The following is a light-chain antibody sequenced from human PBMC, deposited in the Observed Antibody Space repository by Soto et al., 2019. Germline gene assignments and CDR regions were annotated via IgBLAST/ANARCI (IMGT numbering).Light chain of an antibody. CDR3: QQYNNWPST. V-gene: IGKV3-15*01. J-gene: IGKJ3*01. CDR2: GAS. CDR1: QSISSN. Sequence: EIVMTQSPATLSVSPGERATLSCRASQSISSNLAWYQQKPGQAPRLLIYGASTRATGIPATFSGSGSGTEFTLTISSLHSEDFPVYYCQQYNNWPSTFGPGTKVDIK.